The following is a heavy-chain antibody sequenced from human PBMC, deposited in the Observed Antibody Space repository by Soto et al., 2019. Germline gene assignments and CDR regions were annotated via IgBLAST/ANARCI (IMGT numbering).Heavy chain of an antibody. CDR2: ISTRSETI. Sequence: EVQLVESGGGLVQPGGSLRLSCAASGFTFSTYTMNWVRQAPGKGLAWVSFISTRSETIYYADSVAGRCTISRDNAKSSLYLQMNSLRAEDTAVYYCVRERSAGAVFEIWGQGTIVTVSS. J-gene: IGHJ3*02. D-gene: IGHD1-26*01. CDR3: VRERSAGAVFEI. V-gene: IGHV3-48*01. CDR1: GFTFSTYT.